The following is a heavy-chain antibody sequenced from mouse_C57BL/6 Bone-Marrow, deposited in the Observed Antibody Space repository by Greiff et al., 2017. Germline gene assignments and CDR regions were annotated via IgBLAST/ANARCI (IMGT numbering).Heavy chain of an antibody. J-gene: IGHJ1*03. Sequence: EVKLQESGGGLVQPGGSMKLSCAASGFTFSDAWMDWVRQSPVKGLEWVAEIRNKANNHATYYAESVQGRFTISRDDSKSRFYLHMNSLRAEDTSFYYCTRPNYYGSGLYWYFDVWGTGTTVTVSS. CDR3: TRPNYYGSGLYWYFDV. D-gene: IGHD1-1*01. CDR1: GFTFSDAW. V-gene: IGHV6-6*01. CDR2: IRNKANNHAT.